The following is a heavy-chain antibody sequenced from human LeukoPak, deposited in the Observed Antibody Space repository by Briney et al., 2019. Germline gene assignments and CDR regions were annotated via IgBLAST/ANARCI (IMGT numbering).Heavy chain of an antibody. Sequence: GGSLRLSCAASGFTFSSYSMNGVRQAPGKGLEWVSHISSSSTTIYYADSVKGRFTISRDNAKNSLYLQMNSLRAEDTAVYYCARDPSSSGWYGYYFDYWGQGTLVSVSS. CDR1: GFTFSSYS. CDR3: ARDPSSSGWYGYYFDY. CDR2: ISSSSTTI. D-gene: IGHD6-19*01. J-gene: IGHJ4*02. V-gene: IGHV3-48*04.